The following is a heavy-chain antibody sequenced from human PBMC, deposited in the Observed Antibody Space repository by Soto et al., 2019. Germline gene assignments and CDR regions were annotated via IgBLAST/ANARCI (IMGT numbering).Heavy chain of an antibody. CDR3: ARGDDWNGNYFDY. J-gene: IGHJ4*02. D-gene: IGHD1-1*01. Sequence: EVQLVESGGGLVKPEGSLRLSCGASGITFSGYSMNWVRQAPGRGLEWVSSISSSSSYMYYADSVKGRFTISRDNAKNSLYLQMNSLRAEDTAVYYCARGDDWNGNYFDYWGQGTLVTVSS. CDR1: GITFSGYS. CDR2: ISSSSSYM. V-gene: IGHV3-21*01.